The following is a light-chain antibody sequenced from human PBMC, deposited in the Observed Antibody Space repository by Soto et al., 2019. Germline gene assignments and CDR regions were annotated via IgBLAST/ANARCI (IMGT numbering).Light chain of an antibody. J-gene: IGLJ1*01. CDR1: SSNFGAGYD. V-gene: IGLV1-40*01. Sequence: QSVLTQLPSVSGAPGQTVTISCTGSSSNFGAGYDVHWYQQLPGTAPKLLIYGNNNRPSGVPDRFSGSKSGTSASLAITGLQAEDEGDYYCQSYDSSLIGYVFGTGTKLTVL. CDR2: GNN. CDR3: QSYDSSLIGYV.